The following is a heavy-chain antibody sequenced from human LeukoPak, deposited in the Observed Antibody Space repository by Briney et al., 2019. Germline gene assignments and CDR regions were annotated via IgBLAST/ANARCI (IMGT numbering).Heavy chain of an antibody. V-gene: IGHV1-2*05. J-gene: IGHJ4*02. D-gene: IGHD6-19*01. CDR2: INPNSGGT. CDR3: SIALAVADSFDH. CDR1: GYTFTGYY. Sequence: ASVKVSCKASGYTFTGYYMHWVRQAPGQGLEWMGRINPNSGGTNYAQKFQGRVTMTRDTSISTAYMELSRLRSDDTGVYYSSIALAVADSFDHWGQGTLVTVSS.